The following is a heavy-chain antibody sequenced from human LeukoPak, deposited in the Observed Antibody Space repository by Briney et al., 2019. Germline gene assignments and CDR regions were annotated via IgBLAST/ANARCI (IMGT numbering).Heavy chain of an antibody. D-gene: IGHD1-14*01. Sequence: HSGRSLRLSCAASGFTFSSYWMSWVRQAPGKGLEWVANIKQDGSEKYYVDSVKGRFTFSRDNAKNSLYLQMNSLRAEDTAVYYCARVNSPRFGTPGYYYYYYGMDVWGQGTTVTVSS. CDR2: IKQDGSEK. J-gene: IGHJ6*02. CDR1: GFTFSSYW. CDR3: ARVNSPRFGTPGYYYYYYGMDV. V-gene: IGHV3-7*01.